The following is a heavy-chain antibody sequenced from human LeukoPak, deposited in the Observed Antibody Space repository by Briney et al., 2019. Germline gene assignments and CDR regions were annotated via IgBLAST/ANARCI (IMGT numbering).Heavy chain of an antibody. CDR3: TRGLTTYGDGKLYYQYNWFHP. CDR1: GYAFINHD. CDR2: MNPKSGNT. Sequence: ASVKVSCKASGYAFINHDINWVRQVAGQGLEWMGWMNPKSGNTGYSQRFQGRITMTRNTSTNTAHMELSNLRFDDAAVYYCTRGLTTYGDGKLYYQYNWFHPWGQGTLVTVSS. J-gene: IGHJ5*02. V-gene: IGHV1-8*01. D-gene: IGHD4/OR15-4a*01.